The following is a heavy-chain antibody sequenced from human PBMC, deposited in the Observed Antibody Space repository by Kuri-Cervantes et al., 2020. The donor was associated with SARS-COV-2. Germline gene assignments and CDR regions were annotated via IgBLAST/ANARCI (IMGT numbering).Heavy chain of an antibody. CDR1: GFTFSGYD. V-gene: IGHV3-13*04. Sequence: GGFLRLSCAASGFTFSGYDMYWVRQATGKGLEWVLAIGNAGDNYYPGSGKVRFTISRENAKNSLYLQMNSLMAGDTAVYYCAREAVTGSNWFDPWGQGTLVTVSS. CDR3: AREAVTGSNWFDP. CDR2: IGNAGDN. J-gene: IGHJ5*02. D-gene: IGHD6-19*01.